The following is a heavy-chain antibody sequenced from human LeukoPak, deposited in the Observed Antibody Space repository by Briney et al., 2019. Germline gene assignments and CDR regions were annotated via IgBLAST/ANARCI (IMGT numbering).Heavy chain of an antibody. D-gene: IGHD5-24*01. CDR1: GFTFSSYV. J-gene: IGHJ4*02. Sequence: GGSLRLSCAASGFTFSSYVMSWVRQAPGKGLGWVSAISGSGGSPYYADSAKGRFTISRDNSKNTVYLQMNSVRAEDTAVYYCARGAARMVEMATIISFEYWGQGTLVTVSS. CDR2: ISGSGGSP. CDR3: ARGAARMVEMATIISFEY. V-gene: IGHV3-23*01.